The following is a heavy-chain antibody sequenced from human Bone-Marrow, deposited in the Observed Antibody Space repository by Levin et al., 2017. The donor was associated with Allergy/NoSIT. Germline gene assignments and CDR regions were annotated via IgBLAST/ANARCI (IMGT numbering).Heavy chain of an antibody. J-gene: IGHJ4*02. CDR1: GGSFSGYY. V-gene: IGHV4-34*01. CDR2: INHSGST. D-gene: IGHD3-10*01. CDR3: ARGRKPMVRGVIRGSYPNDRLPHYFDY. Sequence: ESLKISCAVYGGSFSGYYWSWIRQPPGKGLEWIGEINHSGSTNYNPSLKSRVTISVDTSKNQFSLKLSSVTAADTAVYYCARGRKPMVRGVIRGSYPNDRLPHYFDYWGQGTLVTVSS.